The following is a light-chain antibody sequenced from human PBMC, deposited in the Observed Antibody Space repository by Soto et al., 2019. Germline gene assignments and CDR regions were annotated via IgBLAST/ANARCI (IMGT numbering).Light chain of an antibody. V-gene: IGKV1-5*03. CDR1: QSISTW. CDR3: QQRTSSSPWT. Sequence: DIQMTQSPSTLSASIGDRVTITCRASQSISTWLAWYQQKPGTAPKLLIYKASSLESGVPSRFSGSESGTEFTLTISSLQPDDFATYYCQQRTSSSPWTFGQGTKVEIK. J-gene: IGKJ1*01. CDR2: KAS.